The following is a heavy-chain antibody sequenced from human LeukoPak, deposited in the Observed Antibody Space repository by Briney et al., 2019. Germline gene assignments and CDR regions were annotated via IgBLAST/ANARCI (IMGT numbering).Heavy chain of an antibody. J-gene: IGHJ4*02. V-gene: IGHV4-59*01. Sequence: EXXSLTCTVSGGSISSNYWSWLRQPPGKGLEWIGYIYYSGSTNCNPSLTGRVTTSVDTSKNQFSLRLRSVTAADTAVYYCARYHCTNGVCYYFDYWGQGTLVTVSS. CDR1: GGSISSNY. D-gene: IGHD2-8*01. CDR2: IYYSGST. CDR3: ARYHCTNGVCYYFDY.